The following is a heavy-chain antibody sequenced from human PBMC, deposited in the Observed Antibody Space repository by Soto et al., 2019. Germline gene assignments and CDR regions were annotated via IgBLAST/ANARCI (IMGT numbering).Heavy chain of an antibody. J-gene: IGHJ6*02. Sequence: GSLRLSCAASGFTFSSYAMHWVRQAPGKGLEWVAVISYDGSNKYYADSVKGRFTISRDNSKNTLYLQMNSLRAEDTAVYYCARDRLRYNWNDFPYYYYGMDFWGQGTTVTVSS. CDR2: ISYDGSNK. CDR1: GFTFSSYA. D-gene: IGHD1-1*01. CDR3: ARDRLRYNWNDFPYYYYGMDF. V-gene: IGHV3-30-3*01.